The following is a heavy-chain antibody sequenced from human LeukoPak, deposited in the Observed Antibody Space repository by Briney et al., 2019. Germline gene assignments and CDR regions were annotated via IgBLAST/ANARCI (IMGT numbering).Heavy chain of an antibody. D-gene: IGHD3-16*01. CDR3: NKDLPFTAGGVIVH. J-gene: IGHJ5*02. CDR2: IRSKVDGGTA. CDR1: GLTFSDAW. Sequence: PGGSLRLSCGVSGLTFSDAWLTWVRQGPGKGLEWVGLIRSKVDGGTADYATTVKGRFAISRDDSKNMLYLQMNGLKTEDTAIYYCNKDLPFTAGGVIVHWGQGALVTVSS. V-gene: IGHV3-15*01.